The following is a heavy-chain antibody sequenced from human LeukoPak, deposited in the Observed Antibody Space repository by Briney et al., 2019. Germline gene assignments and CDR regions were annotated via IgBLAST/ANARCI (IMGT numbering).Heavy chain of an antibody. V-gene: IGHV3-30*18. J-gene: IGHJ6*03. CDR2: ISYDGSNK. CDR3: SKDQASAYDFWSGSYWYYMDV. D-gene: IGHD3-3*01. Sequence: GRSLRLSCAASGFSFRTYGMHWVRQAPGKGLEWVAVISYDGSNKYYADSVKGRFTISRDNSKNKLYLQMNSLRAEDTGVYFCSKDQASAYDFWSGSYWYYMDVWGKGATVTVSS. CDR1: GFSFRTYG.